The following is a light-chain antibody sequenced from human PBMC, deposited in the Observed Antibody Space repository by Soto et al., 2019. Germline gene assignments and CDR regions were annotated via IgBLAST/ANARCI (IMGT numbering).Light chain of an antibody. Sequence: EIVMTQSPATLSVSPRERATLSCRASQSVSSNLAWYQQKLGQAPRLLIYGASTRATDTPARFSGSGSGTEFTLTISSLQSEDSAVYHCQQYNKWPLWTFGQGTKVEIK. J-gene: IGKJ1*01. CDR2: GAS. CDR3: QQYNKWPLWT. CDR1: QSVSSN. V-gene: IGKV3D-15*01.